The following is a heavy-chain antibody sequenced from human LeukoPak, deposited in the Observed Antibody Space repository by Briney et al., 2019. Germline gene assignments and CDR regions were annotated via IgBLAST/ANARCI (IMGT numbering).Heavy chain of an antibody. Sequence: SETLSLTCVVYGGAFSGYYWSWIRQPPGKGLEWIGEINHRGSTNYNPSLKSRDSISVDTSKNQFSLKLTSVTAADTAVYYCAGKAVAGPYFDYWGQGTLVTVSS. J-gene: IGHJ4*02. CDR3: AGKAVAGPYFDY. CDR1: GGAFSGYY. V-gene: IGHV4-34*01. CDR2: INHRGST. D-gene: IGHD6-19*01.